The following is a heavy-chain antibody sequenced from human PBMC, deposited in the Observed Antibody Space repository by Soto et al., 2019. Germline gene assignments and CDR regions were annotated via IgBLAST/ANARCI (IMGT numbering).Heavy chain of an antibody. CDR2: ISSDGNNR. J-gene: IGHJ6*02. CDR3: ARGYYESSGYLAWGVPNFNNYYGMDV. Sequence: QVQLLESGGGVVQPGRSLRLSCEVSGFTLSNYAMFWVRQSPGKGLDWVAFISSDGNNRYYPDSVKGRFTVSRDSSKTTLYLQMSSLRTEDTAMYYCARGYYESSGYLAWGVPNFNNYYGMDVWGQGTTVTVSS. V-gene: IGHV3-30-3*01. D-gene: IGHD3-22*01. CDR1: GFTLSNYA.